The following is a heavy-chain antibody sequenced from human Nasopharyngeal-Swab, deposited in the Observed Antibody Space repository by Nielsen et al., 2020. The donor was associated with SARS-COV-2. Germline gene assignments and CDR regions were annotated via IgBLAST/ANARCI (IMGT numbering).Heavy chain of an antibody. CDR3: AKRQKMQLWLDLFDS. J-gene: IGHJ4*02. Sequence: IRQPPGEGLEWVSAISGSGQSTYYADSVKSRFTISRDNAKNTLYLQMNSLRAEDTAVYYCAKRQKMQLWLDLFDSWGQGTLVTVSS. CDR2: ISGSGQST. V-gene: IGHV3-23*01. D-gene: IGHD5-18*01.